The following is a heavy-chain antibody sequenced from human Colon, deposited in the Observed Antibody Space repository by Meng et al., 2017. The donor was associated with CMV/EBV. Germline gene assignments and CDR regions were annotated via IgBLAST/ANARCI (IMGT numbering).Heavy chain of an antibody. J-gene: IGHJ4*02. D-gene: IGHD7-27*01. V-gene: IGHV3-74*01. Sequence: GGSLRLSCAASGFTFSSYVMHWVRQAPGKGLVWVSRISHDGTVTTYADSVKGRFTISRDNAQNTLYLQMNGLRAEDTAVYYCTRDVNWEFFDYWGQGTLVTVSS. CDR2: ISHDGTVT. CDR3: TRDVNWEFFDY. CDR1: GFTFSSYV.